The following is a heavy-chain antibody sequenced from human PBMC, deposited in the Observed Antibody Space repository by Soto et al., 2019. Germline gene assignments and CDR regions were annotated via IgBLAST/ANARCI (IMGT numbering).Heavy chain of an antibody. Sequence: EVQLVESGGGLVKPGGSLRLSCAASGFTFSSYTMNWVRQAPGKGLEWVSSISSGSSYIYYADSMKGRFTISRDNAKNSLYLQMNSLRAEDTAVYYCARCVLSYIGTCYWGRGTLGTFSS. CDR1: GFTFSSYT. CDR3: ARCVLSYIGTCY. V-gene: IGHV3-21*01. J-gene: IGHJ4*02. D-gene: IGHD3-10*01. CDR2: ISSGSSYI.